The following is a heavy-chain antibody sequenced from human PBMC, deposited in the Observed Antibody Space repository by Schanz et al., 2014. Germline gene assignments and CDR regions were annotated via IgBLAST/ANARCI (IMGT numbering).Heavy chain of an antibody. Sequence: EVQLVESGGGLVKPGGSLRLSCAASGFAFSAYSMNWVRQAPGKGLEWVSSISSSGSYIYFPDSVKGRFTISRDNAKNSLSLQMDRLRDEDTAVYYCARRYSGRYCFDYWGQGTLVAVSS. CDR2: ISSSGSYI. J-gene: IGHJ4*02. V-gene: IGHV3-21*01. D-gene: IGHD1-26*01. CDR3: ARRYSGRYCFDY. CDR1: GFAFSAYS.